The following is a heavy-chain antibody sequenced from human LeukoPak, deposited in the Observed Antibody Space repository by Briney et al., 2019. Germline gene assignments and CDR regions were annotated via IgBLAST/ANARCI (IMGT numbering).Heavy chain of an antibody. CDR3: ASGYCSSTSCYTRGAFDI. D-gene: IGHD2-2*02. J-gene: IGHJ3*02. CDR1: GYTFSDHA. V-gene: IGHV1-2*02. Sequence: GASVTVSCKVFGYTFSDHAMNWVRQAPGQGLEWMGWINPNSGGTNYAQKFQGRVTMTRDTSISTAYMELSRLRSDDTAVYYCASGYCSSTSCYTRGAFDIWGQGTMVTVSS. CDR2: INPNSGGT.